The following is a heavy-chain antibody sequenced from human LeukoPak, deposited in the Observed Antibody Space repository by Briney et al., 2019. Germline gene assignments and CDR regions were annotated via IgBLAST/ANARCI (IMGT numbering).Heavy chain of an antibody. J-gene: IGHJ6*03. D-gene: IGHD3-10*01. Sequence: SETLSPTCTVSGGSISGLYWSWIRQPPGKGLEWIGYIYYRGSTNYNPSLKSRVTMSVDTSKNQFSLKLSSVTAADTAVYYCARDKFGEDYMDVWGKGTTVTVSS. CDR3: ARDKFGEDYMDV. CDR2: IYYRGST. CDR1: GGSISGLY. V-gene: IGHV4-59*11.